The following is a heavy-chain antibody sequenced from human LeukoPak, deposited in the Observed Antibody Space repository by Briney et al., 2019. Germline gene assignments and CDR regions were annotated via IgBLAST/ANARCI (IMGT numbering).Heavy chain of an antibody. D-gene: IGHD3-22*01. J-gene: IGHJ4*02. Sequence: GGSLRLSCAASGFTFSSYSMNWVRQAPGKGLEWVSSISSSSSYIYYADSVKGRFTISRDNAKNSLYLQMNSLRAEDTAVYYCAITTYYYDSSGYHYFDYRGQGTLVTVSS. V-gene: IGHV3-21*01. CDR1: GFTFSSYS. CDR2: ISSSSSYI. CDR3: AITTYYYDSSGYHYFDY.